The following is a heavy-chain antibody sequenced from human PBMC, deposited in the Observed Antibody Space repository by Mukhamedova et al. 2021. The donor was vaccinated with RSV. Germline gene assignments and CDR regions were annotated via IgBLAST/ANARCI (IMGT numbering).Heavy chain of an antibody. CDR2: INHSGST. Sequence: EYMGEINHSGSTNYNLSLKSRVTISVDTSKNQFSLKLSSVTAADTAVYYCARLYYYDLAFDIWGQGTMFTVSS. CDR3: ARLYYYDLAFDI. J-gene: IGHJ3*02. D-gene: IGHD3-22*01. V-gene: IGHV4-34*01.